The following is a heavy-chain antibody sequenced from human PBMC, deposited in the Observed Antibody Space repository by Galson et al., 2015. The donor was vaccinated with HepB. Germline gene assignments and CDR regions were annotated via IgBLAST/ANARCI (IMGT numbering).Heavy chain of an antibody. CDR2: IIPILGIA. V-gene: IGHV1-69*02. J-gene: IGHJ4*02. Sequence: SVKVSCKASGGTFSSYTISWVRQAPGQGLEWMGRIIPILGIANYAQKFQGRVTITADKSTSTAYMELSSLRSEDTAVYYCATAPYYYDSSGYYYLNYWGQGTLVTVSS. CDR1: GGTFSSYT. D-gene: IGHD3-22*01. CDR3: ATAPYYYDSSGYYYLNY.